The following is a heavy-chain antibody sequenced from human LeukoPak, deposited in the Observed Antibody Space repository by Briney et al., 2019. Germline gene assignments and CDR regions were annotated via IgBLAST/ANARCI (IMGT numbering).Heavy chain of an antibody. CDR2: ISAYNGNT. CDR1: GYTFTSYG. CDR3: ARERVPSIAAPGDDAFDI. Sequence: ASVKVSCKASGYTFTSYGISWVRQAPGQGLEWMGWISAYNGNTNYAQNLQGRVTMTTDTSTSTAYMELRSLTSDDTAVYYCARERVPSIAAPGDDAFDIWGQGTMVTISS. V-gene: IGHV1-18*01. J-gene: IGHJ3*02. D-gene: IGHD6-6*01.